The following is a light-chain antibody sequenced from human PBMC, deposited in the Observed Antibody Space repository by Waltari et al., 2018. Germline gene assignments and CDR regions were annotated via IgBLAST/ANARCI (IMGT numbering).Light chain of an antibody. V-gene: IGKV3-20*01. J-gene: IGKJ5*01. CDR2: GAS. CDR1: QSVSGRK. CDR3: HHYATSPIT. Sequence: EIVLTQSPGTLSLSPGESATLSCRVSQSVSGRKLAWYQQKPGQAPRLLIYGASNRATGISDRFSGSGSGTDFILTITRLEPEDFAVFYCHHYATSPITFGQGTRLEIK.